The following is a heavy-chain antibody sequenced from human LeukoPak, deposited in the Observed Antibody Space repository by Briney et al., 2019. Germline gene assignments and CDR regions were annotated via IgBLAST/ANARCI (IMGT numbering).Heavy chain of an antibody. J-gene: IGHJ1*01. CDR1: GYTFTGYY. CDR3: ARAGSSAYYLQYLQY. V-gene: IGHV1-2*02. D-gene: IGHD3-22*01. CDR2: INPNSGGT. Sequence: ASVKASCKASGYTFTGYYIHWVRSAPGQGLAWMGWINPNSGGTNYAQKFQGRVTMTRDTSINTAYMELSRLTSDDTAVYYCARAGSSAYYLQYLQYWGQGTLVTVSS.